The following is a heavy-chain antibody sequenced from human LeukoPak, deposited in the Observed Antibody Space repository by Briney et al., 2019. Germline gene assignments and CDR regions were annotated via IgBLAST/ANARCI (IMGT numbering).Heavy chain of an antibody. CDR2: ISHDGSDT. J-gene: IGHJ3*02. CDR3: AREGVQTTVDAFDI. Sequence: GGSLRLSCAASGFTLKIYPMHWVRQAPGKGLEWLSVISHDGSDTNNADSAKGRFTISRDNSKNTIYLQLNSLRPEDTAMYYCAREGVQTTVDAFDIWGLGTMVIVSS. V-gene: IGHV3-30*04. D-gene: IGHD4-17*01. CDR1: GFTLKIYP.